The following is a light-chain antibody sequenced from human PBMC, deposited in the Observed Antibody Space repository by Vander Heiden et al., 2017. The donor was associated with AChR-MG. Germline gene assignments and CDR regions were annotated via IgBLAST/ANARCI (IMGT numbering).Light chain of an antibody. Sequence: HSVLTHPPSASGTPGQRVTICWSGSSSNSVSNTLNEYQHRPGTAPKLLIYSNNQRASGVPDRFSGSKSGTAASLAISGLQPEDEADYYCAAWDDSLNGRVFGGGTKLTVL. CDR1: SSNSVSNT. V-gene: IGLV1-44*01. CDR3: AAWDDSLNGRV. J-gene: IGLJ3*02. CDR2: SNN.